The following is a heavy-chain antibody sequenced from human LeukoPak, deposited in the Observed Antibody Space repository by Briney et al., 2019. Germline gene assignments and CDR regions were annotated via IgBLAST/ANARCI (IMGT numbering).Heavy chain of an antibody. CDR2: IYYSGST. D-gene: IGHD6-19*01. CDR1: GFTFSNYA. Sequence: LRLSCAASGFTFSNYAMSWVRQPPGKGLEWIGSIYYSGSTYDNPALKSRVTISVDTSKNQFSLKLSSVTAADTAVYYCARAVAGDDAFDIWGQGTMVTVSS. J-gene: IGHJ3*02. CDR3: ARAVAGDDAFDI. V-gene: IGHV4-38-2*01.